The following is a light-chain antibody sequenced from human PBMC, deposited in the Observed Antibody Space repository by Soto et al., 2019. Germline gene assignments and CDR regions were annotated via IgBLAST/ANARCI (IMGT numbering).Light chain of an antibody. CDR2: GNS. V-gene: IGLV1-40*01. J-gene: IGLJ3*02. CDR1: SSNIGAGYD. CDR3: QSYDSSRSGWG. Sequence: QSVLTRPPSVSGAPGQRVTISCTGSSSNIGAGYDVHWYQQLPGTAPKLLIYGNSNRPSGIPDRFSGSKSGTSASLAITGLRAEDEADYYCQSYDSSRSGWGFGGGTKLTVL.